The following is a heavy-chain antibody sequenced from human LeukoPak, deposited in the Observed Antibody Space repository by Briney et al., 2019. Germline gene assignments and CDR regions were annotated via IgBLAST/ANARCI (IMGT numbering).Heavy chain of an antibody. CDR3: ARQLRYCTNGVCYRAWFDP. Sequence: PSETLSLTCTVSGGSISSYYWSWIRQPPGKGLEWIGYIYYSGSTNYNPSLKSRVTISVDTSKNQFSLKLSSVTAADTAVYYCARQLRYCTNGVCYRAWFDPWGQGTLVTVSS. D-gene: IGHD2-8*01. CDR1: GGSISSYY. J-gene: IGHJ5*02. CDR2: IYYSGST. V-gene: IGHV4-59*08.